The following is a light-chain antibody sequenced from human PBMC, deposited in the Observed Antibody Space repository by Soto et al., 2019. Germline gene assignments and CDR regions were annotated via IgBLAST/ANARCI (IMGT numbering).Light chain of an antibody. J-gene: IGKJ4*01. Sequence: DIVMTQSPDSLAVSLGERATIHCKSSQRVLYTSNNKNYLAWYQQKPGQPPKLLIYWASTRESGVPDRFNGSGSGTDFTLTISSLQAEDVAVYYCQQYYSTLLLTFGGGTKVDIK. CDR1: QRVLYTSNNKNY. CDR3: QQYYSTLLLT. V-gene: IGKV4-1*01. CDR2: WAS.